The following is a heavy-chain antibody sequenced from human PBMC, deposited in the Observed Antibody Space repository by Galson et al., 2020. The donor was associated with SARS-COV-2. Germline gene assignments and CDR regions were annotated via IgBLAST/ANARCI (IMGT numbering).Heavy chain of an antibody. CDR1: GFTFSSYA. Sequence: GGSLRLSCAASGFTFSSYAMHWVRQAPGKGLEWVAVISYDGSNKYYADSVKGRFIISRDNSKNTLYLQMNSLRAEDTAVYYCASDVYYYDSSGSLDYWGQGTL. D-gene: IGHD3-22*01. CDR3: ASDVYYYDSSGSLDY. V-gene: IGHV3-30*04. J-gene: IGHJ4*02. CDR2: ISYDGSNK.